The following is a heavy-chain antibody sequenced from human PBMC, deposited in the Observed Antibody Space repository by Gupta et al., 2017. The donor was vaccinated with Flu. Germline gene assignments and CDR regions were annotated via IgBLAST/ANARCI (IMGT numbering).Heavy chain of an antibody. J-gene: IGHJ3*02. V-gene: IGHV3-48*03. CDR2: ISSSGSTI. CDR3: ARDSSRLRAFDI. Sequence: GRQAPGKGLEWVSYISSSGSTIYYADSVKGRFTISRDNAKNSLYLQMNSLRAEDTAVYYCARDSSRLRAFDIWGQGTMVTVSS.